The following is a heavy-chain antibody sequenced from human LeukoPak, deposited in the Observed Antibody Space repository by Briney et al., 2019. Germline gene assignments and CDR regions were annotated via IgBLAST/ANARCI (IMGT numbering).Heavy chain of an antibody. CDR2: IYTSGST. D-gene: IGHD2/OR15-2a*01. CDR3: ARDGNRPYYYMDV. Sequence: PSETLSLTCTVSGGSISSYYWSWIRQPAGKGLEWIGRIYTSGSTNYNPSLKSRVTISVDTSKNQFSLKRSSVTAADTAVYYCARDGNRPYYYMDVWGKGTTVTVSS. J-gene: IGHJ6*03. V-gene: IGHV4-4*07. CDR1: GGSISSYY.